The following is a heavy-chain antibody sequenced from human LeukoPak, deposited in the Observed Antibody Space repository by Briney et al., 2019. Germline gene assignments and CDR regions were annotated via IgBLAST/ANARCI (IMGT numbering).Heavy chain of an antibody. Sequence: GGSLRLSCTASGFNFSNYVMHWVRQAPGKGLEWVAFIQYDGSHKSYADSVKGRFTISRDNSKNTLFLQMNSLKTEDTAVYYCTRDGWGGSYLDYWGQGTLVTVSS. CDR3: TRDGWGGSYLDY. J-gene: IGHJ4*02. CDR1: GFNFSNYV. CDR2: IQYDGSHK. V-gene: IGHV3-30*02. D-gene: IGHD3-16*01.